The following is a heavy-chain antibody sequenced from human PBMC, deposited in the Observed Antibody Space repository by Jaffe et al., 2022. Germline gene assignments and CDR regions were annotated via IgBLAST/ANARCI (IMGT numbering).Heavy chain of an antibody. J-gene: IGHJ4*02. CDR3: AKDRAAQPYYFDY. CDR1: GFTFDDYA. CDR2: ISWNSGSI. V-gene: IGHV3-9*01. Sequence: EVQLVESGGGLVQPGRSLRLSCAASGFTFDDYAMHWVRQAPGKGLEWVSGISWNSGSIGYADSVKGRFTISRDNAKNSLYLQMNSLRAEDTALYYCAKDRAAQPYYFDYWGQGTLVTVSS. D-gene: IGHD6-13*01.